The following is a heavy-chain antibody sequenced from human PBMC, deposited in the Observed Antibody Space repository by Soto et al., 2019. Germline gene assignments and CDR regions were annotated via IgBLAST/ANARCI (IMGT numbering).Heavy chain of an antibody. J-gene: IGHJ4*02. V-gene: IGHV4-30-4*01. CDR1: GGSISSGDYY. CDR3: ARVGAYYYDSSGYIDY. Sequence: TLSLTCTVSGGSISSGDYYWSWIRQPPGKGLEWIGYIYYSGSTYYNPSLKSRVTISVDTSKNQFSLKLSSVTAADTAVYYCARVGAYYYDSSGYIDYWGQGTLVTVSS. D-gene: IGHD3-22*01. CDR2: IYYSGST.